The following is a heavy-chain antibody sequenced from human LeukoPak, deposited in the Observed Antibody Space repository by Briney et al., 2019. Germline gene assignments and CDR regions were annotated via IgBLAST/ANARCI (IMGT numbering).Heavy chain of an antibody. Sequence: SGGSLRLSCAPSGFTLSRHGMHWVRQAPGKGLEWVAIISNDGSRKYYAHSVEGRFTISRDNSKNTLYLQMDSLRAEDTAVYYCARDRAWNYFDYWGQGTLVTVSS. CDR3: ARDRAWNYFDY. CDR2: ISNDGSRK. J-gene: IGHJ4*02. D-gene: IGHD3-3*01. V-gene: IGHV3-30*03. CDR1: GFTLSRHG.